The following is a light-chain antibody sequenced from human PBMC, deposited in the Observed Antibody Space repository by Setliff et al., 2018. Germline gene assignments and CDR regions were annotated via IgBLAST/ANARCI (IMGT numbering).Light chain of an antibody. J-gene: IGLJ1*01. CDR1: GSDVADYNF. CDR3: SSHTDNSARG. Sequence: QSVLTQPASVSGSPGQSITISCTGTGSDVADYNFVSWYQQHPGKAPKLLIYDVTTRPSGVSIRFSGSRSDNTASLTISGLQAEDEADYYCSSHTDNSARGFGTGTKVTVL. CDR2: DVT. V-gene: IGLV2-14*03.